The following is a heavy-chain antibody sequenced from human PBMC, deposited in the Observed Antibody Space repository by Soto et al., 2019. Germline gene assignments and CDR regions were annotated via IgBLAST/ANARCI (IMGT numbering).Heavy chain of an antibody. CDR3: AGAAGCCPVDY. J-gene: IGHJ4*02. Sequence: EVQLVESGGGLIQPGGSLRLSCAASGFTVSSNFMSWVRQAPGKGLEWVSLIYSGGSTYYADPVKGRFTISRDNSKNTLYLQMNSLRAEDRAVDYGAGAAGCCPVDYWGEGTVVTVS. D-gene: IGHD2-15*01. CDR2: IYSGGST. V-gene: IGHV3-53*01. CDR1: GFTVSSNF.